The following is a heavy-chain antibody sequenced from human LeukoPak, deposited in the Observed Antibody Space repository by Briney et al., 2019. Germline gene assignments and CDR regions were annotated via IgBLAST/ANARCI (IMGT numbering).Heavy chain of an antibody. CDR2: ISGSSRYI. J-gene: IGHJ4*02. Sequence: GGSLRLSCAASGFTFSTYSMNWVRQAAGRGLEWVSSISGSSRYIYSADSVKGRFIISRDNAKKSLYLQMNSLRAEDTAVYYCARDLFSYDFDSWGQGTLVTVSS. CDR3: ARDLFSYDFDS. D-gene: IGHD3-16*01. V-gene: IGHV3-21*01. CDR1: GFTFSTYS.